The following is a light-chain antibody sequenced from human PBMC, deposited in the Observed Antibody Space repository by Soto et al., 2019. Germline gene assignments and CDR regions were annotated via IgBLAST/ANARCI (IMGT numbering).Light chain of an antibody. Sequence: QSALTQPPSASGSPGQSVTISCTGTSSDIGAYNFVSWYQQHPHKAPRLLIYDVNKRPSGVPDRFSGSKSGNTASLTVSGLQAEDEADYHCSSYAGINNLVVFGGVTKLTVL. V-gene: IGLV2-8*01. J-gene: IGLJ2*01. CDR1: SSDIGAYNF. CDR2: DVN. CDR3: SSYAGINNLVV.